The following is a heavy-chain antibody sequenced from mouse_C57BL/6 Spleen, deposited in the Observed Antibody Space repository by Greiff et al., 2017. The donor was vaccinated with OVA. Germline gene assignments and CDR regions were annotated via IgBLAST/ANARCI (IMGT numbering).Heavy chain of an antibody. Sequence: VQLQQSGAELVRPGASVKLSRTASGFNIKDDYMHWVKQRPEQGLEWIGWIDPENGDTEYASKFQGKATITADTSSNTAYLQLSSLTSEDTAVYYCTTSPAVGFAYWGQGTLVTVSA. V-gene: IGHV14-4*01. CDR1: GFNIKDDY. CDR3: TTSPAVGFAY. J-gene: IGHJ3*01. CDR2: IDPENGDT. D-gene: IGHD1-1*01.